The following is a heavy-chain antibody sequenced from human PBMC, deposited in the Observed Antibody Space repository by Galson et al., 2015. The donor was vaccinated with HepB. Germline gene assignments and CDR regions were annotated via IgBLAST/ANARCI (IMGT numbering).Heavy chain of an antibody. CDR3: ARDMGRITMVPYFDY. CDR1: GYSFTSYW. CDR2: IDPSDSYT. J-gene: IGHJ4*02. Sequence: QSGAEMKKPGESLRISCKGSGYSFTSYWISWVRQMPGKGLEWMGRIDPSDSYTNYSPSFQGHVTISADKSISTAYLQWSSLKASDTAMYYCARDMGRITMVPYFDYWGQGTLVTVSS. D-gene: IGHD3-10*01. V-gene: IGHV5-10-1*01.